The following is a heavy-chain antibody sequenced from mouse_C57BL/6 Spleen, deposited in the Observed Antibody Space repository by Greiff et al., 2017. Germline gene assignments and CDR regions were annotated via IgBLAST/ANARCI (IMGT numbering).Heavy chain of an antibody. V-gene: IGHV6-3*01. CDR2: IRLKSDNYAT. D-gene: IGHD2-1*01. Sequence: EVMLVESGGGLVQPGGSMKLSCVASGFTFSNYWMNWVRQSPEKGLEWVAQIRLKSDNYATHYAESVKGRFTISRDDSKSSVYLQMNNLRAEDTGIYYGTRGLLYYFDYWGQGTTLTVSS. CDR3: TRGLLYYFDY. CDR1: GFTFSNYW. J-gene: IGHJ2*01.